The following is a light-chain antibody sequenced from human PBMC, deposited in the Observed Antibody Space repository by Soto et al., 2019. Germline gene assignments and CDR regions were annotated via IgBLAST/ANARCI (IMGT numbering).Light chain of an antibody. CDR2: AAS. J-gene: IGKJ4*01. Sequence: DIQMTQAPSSLSASVGDRVTITCRASQSIRNDLGWYQQKPGKAPKRLIYAASTLQNGVPSRFSGSGSGTEFTIPISSRPPEDDATYYCHHQNSYLALTFGGGTKVEIK. CDR1: QSIRND. CDR3: HHQNSYLALT. V-gene: IGKV1-17*01.